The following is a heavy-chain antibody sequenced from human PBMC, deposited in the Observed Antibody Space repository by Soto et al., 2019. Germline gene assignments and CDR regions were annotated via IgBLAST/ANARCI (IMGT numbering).Heavy chain of an antibody. J-gene: IGHJ4*02. CDR3: ARAKITGPFDY. V-gene: IGHV4-34*01. CDR1: GGAFSGYY. Sequence: QVQLQQWGAGLLKPSETLSLTCAVYGGAFSGYYWTWIRQPPGTGLEWIGEINHSGSTNYHPYLKSRVTISVDTSKNPFSLQLPSVTAADTAVYYCARAKITGPFDYWGKGTLVTVSS. D-gene: IGHD2-8*02. CDR2: INHSGST.